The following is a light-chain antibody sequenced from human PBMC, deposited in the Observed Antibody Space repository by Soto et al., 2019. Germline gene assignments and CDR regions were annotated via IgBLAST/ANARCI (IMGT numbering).Light chain of an antibody. CDR2: DNN. V-gene: IGLV1-51*01. CDR1: SSNIGNHY. Sequence: QSVLTQPPSVSAAPGQTVTISCSGSSSNIGNHYVSWYQRLPGTAPKLLIYDNNKRASGIPDRFSGSKSGTSTTLGITGLQTGDEADYYCGTWDDSLTGVVFGGGTKLTVL. J-gene: IGLJ3*02. CDR3: GTWDDSLTGVV.